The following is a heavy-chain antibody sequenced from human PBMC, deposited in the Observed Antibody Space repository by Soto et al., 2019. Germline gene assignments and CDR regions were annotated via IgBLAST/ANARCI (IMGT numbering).Heavy chain of an antibody. CDR1: GFTFSSYA. J-gene: IGHJ6*03. CDR3: AKDPAPTYYYYMDV. D-gene: IGHD2-2*01. CDR2: ISGSGGST. Sequence: EVQLLESGGGLVQPGGSLRLSCAASGFTFSSYAMSWVRQAPGKGLEWVSAISGSGGSTYYADSVKARFTISRDNSKNTLYLQMNSLRAEDTAVYYCAKDPAPTYYYYMDVWGKGTTVTVSS. V-gene: IGHV3-23*01.